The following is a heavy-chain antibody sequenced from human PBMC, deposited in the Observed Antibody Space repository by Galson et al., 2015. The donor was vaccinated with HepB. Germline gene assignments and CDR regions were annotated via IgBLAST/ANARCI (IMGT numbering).Heavy chain of an antibody. CDR3: ARGYCSGGSCYFWFDP. D-gene: IGHD2-15*01. CDR1: GYTFTGYY. CDR2: INPNSGGT. V-gene: IGHV1-2*02. Sequence: SVKVSCKASGYTFTGYYMHWVRQAPGQGLERMGWINPNSGGTNYAQKFQGRVTMTRDTSISTAYMELSRLRSDDTAVYYCARGYCSGGSCYFWFDPWGQGTLVTVSS. J-gene: IGHJ5*02.